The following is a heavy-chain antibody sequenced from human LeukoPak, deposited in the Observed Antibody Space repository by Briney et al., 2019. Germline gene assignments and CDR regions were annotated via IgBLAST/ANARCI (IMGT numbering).Heavy chain of an antibody. D-gene: IGHD6-6*01. CDR1: GFTFSSYG. V-gene: IGHV3-30*18. Sequence: PGRSLRLSCAASGFTFSSYGMHWVRQAPGKGLEWVAVISYDGSNKYYADSVKGRFTISRDNSKNTLYLQMNSLRAEDTAVYYCAKPPHSSSIDYFDYWGQGTLVTVSS. CDR3: AKPPHSSSIDYFDY. J-gene: IGHJ4*02. CDR2: ISYDGSNK.